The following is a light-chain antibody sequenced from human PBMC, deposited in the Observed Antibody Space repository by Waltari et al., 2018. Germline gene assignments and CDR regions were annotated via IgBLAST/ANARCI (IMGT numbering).Light chain of an antibody. V-gene: IGKV4-1*01. CDR1: QSVLSSSNNKNY. Sequence: DIVMTQSSESLAVSLGERATINCKSSQSVLSSSNNKNYLAWYQQKPGQPPKLLIYWASIRESGVPDRFSGSGSETDFTLTLSSLQAEDVAVYYCHQHYSTLTWTFGQGTKVEIK. J-gene: IGKJ1*01. CDR3: HQHYSTLTWT. CDR2: WAS.